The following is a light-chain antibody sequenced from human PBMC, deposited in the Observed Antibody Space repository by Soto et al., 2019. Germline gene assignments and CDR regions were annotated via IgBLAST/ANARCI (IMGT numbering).Light chain of an antibody. V-gene: IGLV2-14*01. CDR3: SSYTSGRDVYV. CDR1: SSDVGSYHY. Sequence: QSPLTQPPSVSASPGQSITISCTGTSSDVGSYHYVSWFQQHPGKAPKLIIFEVGDRPSGVSTRFSGSKSGDTASLTTSGLQADDEADYYCSSYTSGRDVYVFGGGTKVTVL. J-gene: IGLJ1*01. CDR2: EVG.